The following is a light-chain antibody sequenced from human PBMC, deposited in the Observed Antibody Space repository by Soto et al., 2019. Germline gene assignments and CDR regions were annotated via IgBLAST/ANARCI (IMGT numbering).Light chain of an antibody. CDR1: QSVSSSY. CDR3: QQRSNWAT. J-gene: IGKJ5*01. V-gene: IGKV3D-20*02. Sequence: EVVMTQSPATLSVSPGERATLSCRASQSVSSSYLAWYQQKPGQAPRLLIYGASTRATGIPARFSGSGSGTEFTLTISSLEPEDFAVYYCQQRSNWATFGQGTRLEIK. CDR2: GAS.